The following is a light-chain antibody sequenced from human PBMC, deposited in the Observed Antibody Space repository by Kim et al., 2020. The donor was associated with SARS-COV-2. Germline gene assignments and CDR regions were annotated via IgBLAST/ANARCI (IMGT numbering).Light chain of an antibody. J-gene: IGKJ4*01. CDR2: EGS. CDR3: QQRRDWPLT. V-gene: IGKV3-11*01. Sequence: PGEGAALAWARQRSSKWLAWYQQKPGRAARVLIWEGSGRAAGIPARCSGSGSGTDFTLTGSSLEREDCGGYYCQQRRDWPLTFGGGTTVEIK. CDR1: QRSSKW.